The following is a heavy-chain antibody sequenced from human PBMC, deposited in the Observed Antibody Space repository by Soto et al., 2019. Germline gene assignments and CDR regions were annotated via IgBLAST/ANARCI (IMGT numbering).Heavy chain of an antibody. V-gene: IGHV3-30*18. J-gene: IGHJ4*02. CDR3: EKELELRGYYFDY. Sequence: GGSLRLSCTASGFTFSSYCMHWVRQAPGKGLEWVAVIPYDGSNKYYADSVKGRFTISRDNSKNTLYLQMNSLRAEDTAVYYCEKELELRGYYFDYWGQGTLVTVSS. CDR1: GFTFSSYC. CDR2: IPYDGSNK. D-gene: IGHD1-7*01.